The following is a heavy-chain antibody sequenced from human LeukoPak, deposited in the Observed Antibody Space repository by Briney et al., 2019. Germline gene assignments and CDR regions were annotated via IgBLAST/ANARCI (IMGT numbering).Heavy chain of an antibody. CDR3: ARTRNYYYDFDY. CDR1: GGSISSYY. V-gene: IGHV4-59*01. J-gene: IGHJ4*02. CDR2: IYYSGST. D-gene: IGHD3-22*01. Sequence: SETLSLTCTASGGSISSYYWSWIRQPPGKGLEWIGYIYYSGSTNYNPSLKSRVTISVDTSKNQFSLKLSSVTAADTAVYYCARTRNYYYDFDYWGQGTLVTVSS.